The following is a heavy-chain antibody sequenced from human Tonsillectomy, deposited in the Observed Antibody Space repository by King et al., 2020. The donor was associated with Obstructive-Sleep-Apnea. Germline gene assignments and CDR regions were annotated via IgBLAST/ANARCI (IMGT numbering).Heavy chain of an antibody. CDR3: ARSLINYYDSSGYYPGAFDI. CDR2: IYPGDSDT. V-gene: IGHV5-51*01. D-gene: IGHD3-22*01. CDR1: GYSFTSYW. Sequence: QLVQSGAEVKKPGESLKISCKGSGYSFTSYWIGWVRQMPGKGLEWMGIIYPGDSDTRYSPSFQDQVTISAEKSISTAYLQWSSLKASDTAMYYCARSLINYYDSSGYYPGAFDIWGQGTMVTVSS. J-gene: IGHJ3*02.